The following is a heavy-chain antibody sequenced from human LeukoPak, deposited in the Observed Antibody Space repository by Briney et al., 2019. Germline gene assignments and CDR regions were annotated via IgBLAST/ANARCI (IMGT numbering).Heavy chain of an antibody. Sequence: PSETLCLTCTVSGGSIGTSYWSWIRQPPGKGLEWIGYIYYNGRTNSNSSLKSRVTTSVDTSKNQFSLKLSSVTAADTAVYYCARGAGYYDILTGYIRGYFFDYWGQGILVTVSS. CDR1: GGSIGTSY. V-gene: IGHV4-59*01. J-gene: IGHJ4*02. CDR3: ARGAGYYDILTGYIRGYFFDY. D-gene: IGHD3-9*01. CDR2: IYYNGRT.